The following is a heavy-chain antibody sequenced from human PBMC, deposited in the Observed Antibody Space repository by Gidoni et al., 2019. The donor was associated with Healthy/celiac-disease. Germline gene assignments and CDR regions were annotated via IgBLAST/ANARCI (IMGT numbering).Heavy chain of an antibody. Sequence: EVQLVESGGGLVQPGGSLRLSCAASGFTFSSYSMNWVRQAPGKGLEWVSYISSSSSTIYYADSVKGRFTISRDNAKNSLYLQMNSLRAEDTAVYYCARGRYDILTGCDYWGQGTLVTVSS. CDR3: ARGRYDILTGCDY. D-gene: IGHD3-9*01. CDR1: GFTFSSYS. V-gene: IGHV3-48*01. CDR2: ISSSSSTI. J-gene: IGHJ4*02.